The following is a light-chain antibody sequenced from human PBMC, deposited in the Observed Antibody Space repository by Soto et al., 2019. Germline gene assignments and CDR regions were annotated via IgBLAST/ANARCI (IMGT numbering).Light chain of an antibody. CDR2: WAS. V-gene: IGKV4-1*01. CDR1: QSVFSRFRNKNY. J-gene: IGKJ3*01. CDR3: QQYGSSPFT. Sequence: DIVMTQSPDSLTLSLGERATINCKSSQSVFSRFRNKNYLGWFQQKPGQTPRLLIYWASTRESGVSDRFSGSGSGTDFTLTIGRLEPEDFAVYYCQQYGSSPFTFGPGTKVDIK.